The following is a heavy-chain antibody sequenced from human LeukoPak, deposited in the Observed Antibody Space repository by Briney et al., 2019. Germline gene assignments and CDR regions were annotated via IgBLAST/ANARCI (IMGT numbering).Heavy chain of an antibody. V-gene: IGHV3-23*01. Sequence: GGSLRLSCAASGFTFSAYAMSWVRQAPGKGLEWVSAISEDGGARLYADSVKGRYTISRDNSENTVSLQVNSLRAGDTAVYFCAKESLPHRGYYFDSWGRGTLITVSS. CDR3: AKESLPHRGYYFDS. CDR1: GFTFSAYA. J-gene: IGHJ4*02. D-gene: IGHD3-22*01. CDR2: ISEDGGAR.